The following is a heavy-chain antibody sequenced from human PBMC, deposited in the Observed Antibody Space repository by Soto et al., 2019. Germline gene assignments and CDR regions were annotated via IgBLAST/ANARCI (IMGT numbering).Heavy chain of an antibody. CDR1: GGSIISYY. Sequence: LEILSLTCTVSGGSIISYYWSWIRQPPGKGLEWIGYIHYSGSTNYNPSLKSRVTISVDTSKNQFSLKLSSVTAADTAVYYCARSYSTGWYYFDYWGQGTLVTVSS. CDR2: IHYSGST. V-gene: IGHV4-59*01. D-gene: IGHD6-19*01. CDR3: ARSYSTGWYYFDY. J-gene: IGHJ4*02.